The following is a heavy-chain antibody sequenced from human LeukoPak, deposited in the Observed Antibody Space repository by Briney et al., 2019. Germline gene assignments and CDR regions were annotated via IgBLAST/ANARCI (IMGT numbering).Heavy chain of an antibody. J-gene: IGHJ3*02. CDR2: INHSGST. D-gene: IGHD2/OR15-2a*01. CDR3: ARAVIYDLDALDI. Sequence: SETLSLTCAVYGGSFSGYYWSWIRQPPGKGLEWIGEINHSGSTNYNPSLKSRVTISVDTSKNQFSLKLSSVTAADTAVYYCARAVIYDLDALDIWGQGTMVTVSS. CDR1: GGSFSGYY. V-gene: IGHV4-34*01.